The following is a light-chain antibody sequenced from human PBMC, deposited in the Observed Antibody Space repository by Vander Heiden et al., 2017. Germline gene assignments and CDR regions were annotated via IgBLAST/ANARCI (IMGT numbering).Light chain of an antibody. CDR1: QSIGSW. CDR3: QQYSSYSPWT. J-gene: IGKJ1*01. Sequence: DIQMTQSPSTLSASAGDRVTIPCRASQSIGSWLAWYQQKPARAPKRLINKASSFKSGVPSRLGGSGSGTEFTLTISSMQPDDFATDYCQQYSSYSPWTFGQGTRVEIK. CDR2: KAS. V-gene: IGKV1-5*03.